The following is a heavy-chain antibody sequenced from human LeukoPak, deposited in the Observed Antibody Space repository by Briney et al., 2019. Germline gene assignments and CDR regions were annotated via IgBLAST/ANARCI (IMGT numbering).Heavy chain of an antibody. J-gene: IGHJ4*02. CDR1: GYTFTGYY. D-gene: IGHD4-11*01. Sequence: ASVTVSCKASGYTFTGYYMQWVRQAPGQGLEWMERINPNSGGTAYAQKFQGRVTMTRDTSISTAYMEVSGLRSDDTAVYYCARERDYNFDYWGQGTLVTVSS. CDR2: INPNSGGT. CDR3: ARERDYNFDY. V-gene: IGHV1-2*06.